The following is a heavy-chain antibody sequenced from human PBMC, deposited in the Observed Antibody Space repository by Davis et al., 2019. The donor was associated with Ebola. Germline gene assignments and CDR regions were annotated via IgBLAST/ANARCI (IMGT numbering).Heavy chain of an antibody. J-gene: IGHJ4*02. D-gene: IGHD2-15*01. Sequence: GESLKISCAASGFTFSSYGMHWVRQAPGKGLEWVAVISYDGSNKYYADSVKGRFTISRDNSKNTLYLQMNSLRAEDTAVYYCAKDERRYSFSPDYWGQGTLVTVSS. V-gene: IGHV3-30*18. CDR1: GFTFSSYG. CDR2: ISYDGSNK. CDR3: AKDERRYSFSPDY.